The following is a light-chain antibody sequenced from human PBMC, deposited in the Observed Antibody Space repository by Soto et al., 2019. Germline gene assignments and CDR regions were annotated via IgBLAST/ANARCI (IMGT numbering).Light chain of an antibody. Sequence: EIVLTQSPGTLSLSPGERATLSCRASQSVSNSYLAWYQQKPGQAPRLLIYGASTRATGIPDRFSGSGSGTDFTLIISRLEPKDFAVFYCQQYHRSPHTFGQGTRLEI. CDR1: QSVSNSY. CDR2: GAS. V-gene: IGKV3-20*01. CDR3: QQYHRSPHT. J-gene: IGKJ5*01.